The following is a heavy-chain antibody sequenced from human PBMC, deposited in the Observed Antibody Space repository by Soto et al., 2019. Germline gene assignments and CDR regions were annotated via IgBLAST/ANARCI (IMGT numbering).Heavy chain of an antibody. CDR1: GFTFSTYC. V-gene: IGHV3-74*01. CDR3: ARVLRAAAAGNFEY. J-gene: IGHJ4*02. D-gene: IGHD6-13*01. CDR2: INTGGSST. Sequence: PGGSLRLSCAASGFTFSTYCMHWVRQGPGKGLVWVSRINTGGSSTSYADSVKGRFTISRDNAKNTLYLQMNSLRAEDTAVYYCARVLRAAAAGNFEYWGQGTLVTVSS.